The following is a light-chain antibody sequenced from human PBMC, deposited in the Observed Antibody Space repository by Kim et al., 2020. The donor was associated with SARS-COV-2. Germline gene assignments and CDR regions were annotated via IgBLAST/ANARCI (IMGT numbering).Light chain of an antibody. CDR3: QVWDSTHVV. V-gene: IGLV3-9*01. J-gene: IGLJ2*01. CDR1: NIGSKN. CDR2: RDS. Sequence: SVALGQTARITCGGNNIGSKNVHWYQQKPGQAPVLVIYRDSNRPSGIPERFSGSNSGNTATLTISRAQAGDEADYYCQVWDSTHVVFGGGTQLTVL.